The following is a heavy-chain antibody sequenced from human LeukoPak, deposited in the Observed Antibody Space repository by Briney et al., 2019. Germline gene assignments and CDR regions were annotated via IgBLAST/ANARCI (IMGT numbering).Heavy chain of an antibody. D-gene: IGHD3-3*01. CDR3: ARGPQYYDFWSGLNYYYYGMDV. Sequence: ASVKVSCKASGGTFSSYAISWVRQATGQGLEWMGWMNPNSGNTGYAQKFQGRVTMTRNTSISTAYMELSSLRSEDTAVYYCARGPQYYDFWSGLNYYYYGMDVWGQGTTVTVSS. J-gene: IGHJ6*02. CDR1: GGTFSSYA. V-gene: IGHV1-8*02. CDR2: MNPNSGNT.